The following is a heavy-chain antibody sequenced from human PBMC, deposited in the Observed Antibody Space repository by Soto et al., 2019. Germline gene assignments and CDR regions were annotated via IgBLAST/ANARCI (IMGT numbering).Heavy chain of an antibody. J-gene: IGHJ6*02. D-gene: IGHD6-13*01. CDR2: ISGSGGST. Sequence: PGGSLRLSCAASGFTFSSYAMSWVRQAPGKGLEWVSAISGSGGSTYYADSVKGRFTISRDNSKNTLYLQMNSLRAEDTAVYYCAKEVLSVSWHNKPYGMDVWGQGTTVTVSS. CDR3: AKEVLSVSWHNKPYGMDV. V-gene: IGHV3-23*01. CDR1: GFTFSSYA.